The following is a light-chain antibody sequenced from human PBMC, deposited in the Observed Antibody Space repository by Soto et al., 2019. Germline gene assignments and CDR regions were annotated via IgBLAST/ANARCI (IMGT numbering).Light chain of an antibody. CDR1: KNDVGFYDF. Sequence: QSVLTQPPSASGSPGQSVTISCTGTKNDVGFYDFVSWYQHHPGKAPRLIIYEVVQRPSGVPDRFSGSKSGNTASLTVSGLQAADEANYYCSSYAGSNNYVFGTGTKVTVL. V-gene: IGLV2-8*01. CDR3: SSYAGSNNYV. CDR2: EVV. J-gene: IGLJ1*01.